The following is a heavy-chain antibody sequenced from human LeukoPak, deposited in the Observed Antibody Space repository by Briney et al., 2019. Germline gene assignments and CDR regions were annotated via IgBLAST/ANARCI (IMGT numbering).Heavy chain of an antibody. CDR1: GGTFSSYA. CDR3: ARVSPSGYCSSTSCYSTSIDY. Sequence: ASVKVSCKASGGTFSSYAISWVRQAPGQGLEWMGRIIPILGITNYAQKFQGRVTITADKSTSTAYMELGSLRSEDTAVYYCARVSPSGYCSSTSCYSTSIDYWGQGTLVTVSS. D-gene: IGHD2-2*01. V-gene: IGHV1-69*04. CDR2: IIPILGIT. J-gene: IGHJ4*02.